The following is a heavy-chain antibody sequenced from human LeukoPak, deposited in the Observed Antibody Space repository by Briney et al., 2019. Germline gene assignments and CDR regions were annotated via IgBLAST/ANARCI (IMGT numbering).Heavy chain of an antibody. V-gene: IGHV3-13*04. Sequence: PGGSLRLSCAASGFTFSSYDMHWVRQTTGKGLEWVSAIGTAGDTFYSGSVRGRFTFSRENAKNSLYLQMNNLRAGDTAVYYCARGSGTHFDYWGQGTLVTVSS. J-gene: IGHJ4*02. CDR1: GFTFSSYD. D-gene: IGHD1-26*01. CDR3: ARGSGTHFDY. CDR2: IGTAGDT.